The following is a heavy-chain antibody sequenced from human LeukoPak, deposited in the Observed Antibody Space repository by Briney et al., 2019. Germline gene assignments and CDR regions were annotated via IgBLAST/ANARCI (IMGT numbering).Heavy chain of an antibody. D-gene: IGHD1-26*01. CDR1: GFTLSSNY. J-gene: IGHJ3*02. Sequence: GGSLRLSCAASGFTLSSNYMSWVRRAPGKGLEWVSVIYSGGSTYYPDFVKGRFTISRDNSKNTLYLQMNSLRAEDTAVYYCARGLVGASGDAFDIWGQGTMVTVSS. CDR3: ARGLVGASGDAFDI. CDR2: IYSGGST. V-gene: IGHV3-53*01.